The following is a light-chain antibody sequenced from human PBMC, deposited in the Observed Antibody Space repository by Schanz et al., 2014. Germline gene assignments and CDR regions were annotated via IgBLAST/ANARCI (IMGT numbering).Light chain of an antibody. CDR2: EGT. CDR1: SSDVGSYNL. Sequence: QSALTQPASVSGSPGQSITISCTGTSSDVGSYNLVSWYQQHPDKAPKLIIYEGTKRPSGVSNRFSVSESGNTASLTISGLQAEDEAGYYCCSYAGSSPWVLGGGTKLTVL. CDR3: CSYAGSSPWV. J-gene: IGLJ3*02. V-gene: IGLV2-23*01.